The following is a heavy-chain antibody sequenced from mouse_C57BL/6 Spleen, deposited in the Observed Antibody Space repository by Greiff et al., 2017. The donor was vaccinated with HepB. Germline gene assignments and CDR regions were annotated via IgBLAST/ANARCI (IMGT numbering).Heavy chain of an antibody. CDR1: GYTFTSYW. CDR3: TSYSNYDLYWYFDV. CDR2: IYPGNSDT. D-gene: IGHD2-5*01. Sequence: VQLQQSGTVLARPGASVKMSCKTSGYTFTSYWMHWVKQRPGQGLEWIGAIYPGNSDTSYNQKFKGKAKLTAVTSASTAYMELSSLTNEDSAVYYYTSYSNYDLYWYFDVWGTGTTVTVSS. J-gene: IGHJ1*03. V-gene: IGHV1-5*01.